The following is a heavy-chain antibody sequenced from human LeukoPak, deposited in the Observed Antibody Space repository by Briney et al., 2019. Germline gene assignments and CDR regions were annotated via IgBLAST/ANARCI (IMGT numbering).Heavy chain of an antibody. V-gene: IGHV3-23*01. D-gene: IGHD3-22*01. Sequence: GGSLRFSCAASGFTFSSYAMSWVRQAPGRGLEWVSVISGSDSRTDYADSVKGRLTISRDNSKNTLYLQMNSLRAEDTAVYYCAKDRGDYHDSGGFDYWGQGTLVTVSS. CDR3: AKDRGDYHDSGGFDY. CDR2: ISGSDSRT. CDR1: GFTFSSYA. J-gene: IGHJ4*02.